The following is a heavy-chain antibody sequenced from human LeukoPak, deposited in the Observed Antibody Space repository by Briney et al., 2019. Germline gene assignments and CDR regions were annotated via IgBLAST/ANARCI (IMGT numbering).Heavy chain of an antibody. CDR2: INHSVST. D-gene: IGHD3-16*02. J-gene: IGHJ4*02. V-gene: IGHV4-34*01. CDR3: AKRKTYYDYVWGSYRYMDPFDY. CDR1: GGSFSGYY. Sequence: PSETLSLTCAVYGGSFSGYYWSWIPQPPGKGLEWIGEINHSVSTNYNLSLKSRVTISVDTSKNQFSLKLSSVTAADTAVYYCAKRKTYYDYVWGSYRYMDPFDYWGQGTPVTVSS.